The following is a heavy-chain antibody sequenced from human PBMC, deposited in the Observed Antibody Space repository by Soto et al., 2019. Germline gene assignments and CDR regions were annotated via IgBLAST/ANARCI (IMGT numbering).Heavy chain of an antibody. D-gene: IGHD3-10*01. Sequence: SETLSLTCTVSGGSISSYYWSWIRQPPGKGLEWIGYIYYSGSTNYNPSLKSRVTISVDTSKNQFSLKLSSVTAADTAVYYCARGGTMVRGVIPPENWFDPWGQGTLVTVSS. J-gene: IGHJ5*02. CDR2: IYYSGST. CDR1: GGSISSYY. CDR3: ARGGTMVRGVIPPENWFDP. V-gene: IGHV4-59*01.